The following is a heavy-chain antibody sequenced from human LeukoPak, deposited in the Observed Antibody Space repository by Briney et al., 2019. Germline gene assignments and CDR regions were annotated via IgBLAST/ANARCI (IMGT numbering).Heavy chain of an antibody. CDR2: ISYDGSNK. J-gene: IGHJ4*02. Sequence: GGSLRLSCAASGFTFSSYGMPWVRQAPGKGLEWVAVISYDGSNKYYADSVKGRFTISRDNSKNTLYLQMNSLRAEDTAVYYCANVGGYCSGGSCHFDYWGQGTLVTVSS. D-gene: IGHD2-15*01. V-gene: IGHV3-30*18. CDR1: GFTFSSYG. CDR3: ANVGGYCSGGSCHFDY.